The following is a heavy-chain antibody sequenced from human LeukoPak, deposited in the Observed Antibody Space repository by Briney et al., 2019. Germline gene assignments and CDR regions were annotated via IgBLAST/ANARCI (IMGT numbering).Heavy chain of an antibody. D-gene: IGHD6-19*01. V-gene: IGHV4-34*01. Sequence: SETLSLTCAVYGGSFSGYYWSWIRQPPGKGLEWIGEINHSGSTNYNPSLKSRVTISVDTSKNQFSLKLSSVTAADTAVYYCATSIAVAERRRKGNYFDYWGQGTLVTVSS. CDR3: ATSIAVAERRRKGNYFDY. CDR1: GGSFSGYY. J-gene: IGHJ4*02. CDR2: INHSGST.